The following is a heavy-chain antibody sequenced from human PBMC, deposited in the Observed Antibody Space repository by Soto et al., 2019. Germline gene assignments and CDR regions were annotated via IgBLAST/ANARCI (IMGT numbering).Heavy chain of an antibody. D-gene: IGHD1-20*01. CDR1: GFTFSSYA. Sequence: ESVGGVVQPGRSLRLSCAASGFTFSSYAMHWVRQAPGKGLEWVAVISYDGSNKYYADSVKGRFTISRDNSKNTLYLQMNSLRAEDTAVYYCARAPKAYNWNDDVIYWGQGTLVTVSS. J-gene: IGHJ4*02. V-gene: IGHV3-30-3*01. CDR3: ARAPKAYNWNDDVIY. CDR2: ISYDGSNK.